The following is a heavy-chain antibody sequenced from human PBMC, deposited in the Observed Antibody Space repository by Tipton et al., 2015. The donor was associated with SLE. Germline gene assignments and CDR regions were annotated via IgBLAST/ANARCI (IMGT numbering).Heavy chain of an antibody. CDR1: GFTFSSYG. V-gene: IGHV3-30*02. Sequence: SLRLSCAASGFTFSSYGMHWVRQAPGKGLEWVAFIRYDGSNKYYADSVKGRFTISRDNSKNTLYLQMNSLRAEDTALYYCATDFDSSGYYYKRAFFDNWGQGTLVTVSS. J-gene: IGHJ4*02. CDR2: IRYDGSNK. D-gene: IGHD3-22*01. CDR3: ATDFDSSGYYYKRAFFDN.